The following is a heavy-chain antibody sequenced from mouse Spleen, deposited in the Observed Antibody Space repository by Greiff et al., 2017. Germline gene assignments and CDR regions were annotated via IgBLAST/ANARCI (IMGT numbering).Heavy chain of an antibody. CDR2: ISSGGSYT. CDR3: ARHGYGSLDY. V-gene: IGHV5-9-3*01. J-gene: IGHJ2*01. D-gene: IGHD1-1*01. CDR1: GFTFSSYA. Sequence: EVKLVESGGGLVKPGGSLKLSCAASGFTFSSYAMSWVRQTPEKRLGWVATISSGGSYTYYPDSVKGRFTISRDNAKNTLYLQMSSLRSEDTAMYYCARHGYGSLDYWGQGTTLTVSS.